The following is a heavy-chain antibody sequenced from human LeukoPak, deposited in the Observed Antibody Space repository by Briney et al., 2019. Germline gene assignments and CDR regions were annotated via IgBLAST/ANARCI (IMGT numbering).Heavy chain of an antibody. Sequence: PSETLSLTCTVSGVSMIPYHWGWIRQPPGKGLEWTGYIYYSGSTNYNPSLNSRVTISVDTSKNQFSLRLSSVTAADTAIYYCARAVSGRFDYWGQGTLVTVSS. J-gene: IGHJ4*02. CDR1: GVSMIPYH. V-gene: IGHV4-59*08. D-gene: IGHD6-19*01. CDR2: IYYSGST. CDR3: ARAVSGRFDY.